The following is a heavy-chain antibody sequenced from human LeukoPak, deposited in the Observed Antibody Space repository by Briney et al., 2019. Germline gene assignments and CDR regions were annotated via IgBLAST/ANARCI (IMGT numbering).Heavy chain of an antibody. CDR2: INHSGST. D-gene: IGHD6-13*01. CDR1: GGSFSGYY. V-gene: IGHV4-34*01. CDR3: ARGPGIAAAGTISENDY. Sequence: PSETLSLTCAVYGGSFSGYYWSWIRQPPGKGLEWIGEINHSGSTNYNPSLKSRVTISVDTSKNQFSLKPSSVTAADTAVYYCARGPGIAAAGTISENDYWGQGTLVTVSS. J-gene: IGHJ4*02.